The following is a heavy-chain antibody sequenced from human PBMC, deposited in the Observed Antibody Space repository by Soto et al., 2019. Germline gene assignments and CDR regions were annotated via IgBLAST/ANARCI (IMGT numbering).Heavy chain of an antibody. CDR2: ISYDGTNN. Sequence: QVQLVESGGGVVQPGRSLRLSCAASGFTFSSYGMHWVRQAPGKGLEWVAVISYDGTNNYYTESVKGRFTISRDNSKNTLFLQMNSLRAEDTAVYFWAKGDCSGGSCYFSAFDIWGQGTMVTVSS. CDR1: GFTFSSYG. CDR3: AKGDCSGGSCYFSAFDI. V-gene: IGHV3-30*18. J-gene: IGHJ3*02. D-gene: IGHD2-15*01.